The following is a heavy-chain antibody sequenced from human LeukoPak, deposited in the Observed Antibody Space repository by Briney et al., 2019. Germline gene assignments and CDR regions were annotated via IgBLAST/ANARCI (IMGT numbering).Heavy chain of an antibody. J-gene: IGHJ5*02. CDR2: IYYSGST. V-gene: IGHV4-39*01. CDR3: ARTIVVVGWFDP. D-gene: IGHD2-15*01. Sequence: PSETLSLTCTVSVGSISSSTDYWGWIRQPPGKGLEWIGRIYYSGSTYYNPSRKSRVTMSVDTPKKQCSMKMSSVTAADTAVYYCARTIVVVGWFDPWGQGTLVTVSS. CDR1: VGSISSSTDY.